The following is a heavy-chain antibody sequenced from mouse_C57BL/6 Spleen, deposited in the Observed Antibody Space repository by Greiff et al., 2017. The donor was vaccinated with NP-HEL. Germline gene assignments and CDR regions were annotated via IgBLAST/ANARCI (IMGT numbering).Heavy chain of an antibody. CDR3: VGTGLHFDY. D-gene: IGHD4-1*01. V-gene: IGHV10-1*01. Sequence: DVQLVESGGGLVQPKGSLKLSCAASGFSFNTYAMNWVRQAPGKGLEWVARIRSKSNNYATYYADSVNDRFTISRDDSESMLYLQMNNLKTEDTAMYYCVGTGLHFDYWGQGTTLTVSS. CDR2: IRSKSNNYAT. J-gene: IGHJ2*01. CDR1: GFSFNTYA.